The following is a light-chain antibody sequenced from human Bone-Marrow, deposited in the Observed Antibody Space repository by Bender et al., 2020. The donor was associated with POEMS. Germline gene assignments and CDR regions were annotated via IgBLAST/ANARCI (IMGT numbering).Light chain of an antibody. Sequence: QSVLTQPPSASGTPGQRVTISCSGGSSNIGAHAVNWYQHLPGTAPKLLIYSSHRRPSEVPDRFSGSRSGTSASLAISGLQFEDEADYYGAVWDDSLNGWVFGGGTNLTVL. J-gene: IGLJ3*02. CDR1: SSNIGAHA. CDR3: AVWDDSLNGWV. CDR2: SSH. V-gene: IGLV1-44*01.